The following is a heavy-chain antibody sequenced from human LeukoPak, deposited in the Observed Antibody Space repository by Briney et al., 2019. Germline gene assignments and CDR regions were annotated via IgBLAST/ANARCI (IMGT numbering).Heavy chain of an antibody. V-gene: IGHV5-51*01. D-gene: IGHD2-15*01. CDR2: IYPGDSDA. Sequence: GESLKISCKGSGYSFTSYWNGWVRQMPGKGLEWIGIIYPGDSDARYSPSFQGQVTISADKSISTAYLQWSSLKASDTAMYYCARLLGYCSGGSCYGDYWGQGTLVTVSS. CDR1: GYSFTSYW. J-gene: IGHJ4*02. CDR3: ARLLGYCSGGSCYGDY.